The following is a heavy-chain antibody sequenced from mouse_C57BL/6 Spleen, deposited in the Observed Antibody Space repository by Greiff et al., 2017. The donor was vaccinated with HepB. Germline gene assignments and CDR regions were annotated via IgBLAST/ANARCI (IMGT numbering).Heavy chain of an antibody. D-gene: IGHD2-5*01. CDR3: ARPYSNYAFDV. J-gene: IGHJ1*03. CDR1: GFTFSDYY. CDR2: ISNGGGST. V-gene: IGHV5-12*01. Sequence: EVMLVESGGGLVQPGGSLKLSCAASGFTFSDYYMYWVRQTPEKRLEWVAYISNGGGSTYYPDTVKGRFTISRDNAKNTLYLQMSRLKSEDTAMYYCARPYSNYAFDVWGTGTTVTVSS.